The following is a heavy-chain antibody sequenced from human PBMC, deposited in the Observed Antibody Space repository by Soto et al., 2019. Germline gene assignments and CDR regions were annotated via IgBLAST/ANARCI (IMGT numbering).Heavy chain of an antibody. CDR3: AILGVVAETPDF. V-gene: IGHV4-59*01. CDR1: GGTISSYY. CDR2: IYYSGST. Sequence: SETLSLTCTVSGGTISSYYWSWIRQPPGKGLEWIGYIYYSGSTNYNPSLKSRVTISVDTSKNQFSLKLSSVTAADTAVYYCAILGVVAETPDFWGQGTLVTVSS. J-gene: IGHJ4*02. D-gene: IGHD3-3*01.